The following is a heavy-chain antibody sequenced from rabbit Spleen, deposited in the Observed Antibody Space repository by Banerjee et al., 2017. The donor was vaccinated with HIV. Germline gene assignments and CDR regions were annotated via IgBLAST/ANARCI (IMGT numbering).Heavy chain of an antibody. Sequence: QEQLVESGGGLVQPGGSLTLSCNASGFDFSTYSMSWVRQAPGKGLEWIGYIVPIFGVTYYANWVNGRFTISSHNAQNTLYLQLNSLTAADTATYFCARDGAGGSYFALWGPGTLVTVS. D-gene: IGHD8-1*01. V-gene: IGHV1S47*01. CDR1: GFDFSTYS. CDR3: ARDGAGGSYFAL. CDR2: IVPIFGVT. J-gene: IGHJ4*01.